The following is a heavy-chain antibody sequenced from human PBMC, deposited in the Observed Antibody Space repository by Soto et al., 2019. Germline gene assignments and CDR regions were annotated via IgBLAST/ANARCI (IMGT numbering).Heavy chain of an antibody. CDR1: VFTFSSYS. CDR3: ARDRLVAATSAPPYCYYGMDV. CDR2: ISSSSRYI. Sequence: GGSLRLSCATSVFTFSSYSMNWVRQAPGMGLEWVSSISSSSRYIYYADSVRGRFTISRDNAKNSLYLQINSLRAEDTAVYYCARDRLVAATSAPPYCYYGMDVWGQRTTVTVSS. D-gene: IGHD2-15*01. J-gene: IGHJ6*02. V-gene: IGHV3-21*01.